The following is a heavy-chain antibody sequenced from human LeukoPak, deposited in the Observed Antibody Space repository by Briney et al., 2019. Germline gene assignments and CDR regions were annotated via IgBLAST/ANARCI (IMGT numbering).Heavy chain of an antibody. D-gene: IGHD5-12*01. J-gene: IGHJ4*02. CDR2: ITPYNGNT. CDR3: ARDSDYSGYDWFVY. CDR1: GGTFSSYD. Sequence: ASVKVSCKASGGTFSSYDITWVRQAPGQGLEWMGWITPYNGNTNYAQKLQGRVTMTTDTSTSTAYMELRSLRSDDTAVYYCARDSDYSGYDWFVYWGQGTLVTVSS. V-gene: IGHV1-18*01.